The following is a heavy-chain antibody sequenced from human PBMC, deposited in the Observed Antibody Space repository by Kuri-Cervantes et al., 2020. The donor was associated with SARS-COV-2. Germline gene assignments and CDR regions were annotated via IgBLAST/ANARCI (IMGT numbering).Heavy chain of an antibody. V-gene: IGHV3-23*01. CDR2: ISGSGVNT. CDR1: GFTFSSYA. D-gene: IGHD6-19*01. Sequence: GGSLRLSCTASGFTFSSYAMSWVRQAPGEGLEWVSTISGSGVNTYYADSVEGRFTISRDNSKNTLYLQINRLRDEDTAVYYCAKASPTSYSSGWYAHYWGQGTLVTVSS. J-gene: IGHJ4*02. CDR3: AKASPTSYSSGWYAHY.